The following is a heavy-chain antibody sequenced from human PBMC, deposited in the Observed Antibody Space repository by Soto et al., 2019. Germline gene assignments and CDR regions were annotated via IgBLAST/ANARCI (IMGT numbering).Heavy chain of an antibody. CDR2: IGVGGDT. V-gene: IGHV3-13*01. D-gene: IGHD5-18*01. J-gene: IGHJ6*02. Sequence: GGSLRLSCAASGFTFSTSDMHWVRQPTGKGLQWVSGIGVGGDTYYADSVKGRFTISRENAKNSLYLQMNSLRDGDTAVYYCAREIKDKVMNHYYNGVDVWGQGTKVTVSS. CDR3: AREIKDKVMNHYYNGVDV. CDR1: GFTFSTSD.